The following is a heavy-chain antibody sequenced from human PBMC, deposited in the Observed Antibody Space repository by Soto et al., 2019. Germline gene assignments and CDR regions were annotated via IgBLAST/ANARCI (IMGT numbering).Heavy chain of an antibody. J-gene: IGHJ5*02. CDR3: ARLYSSAWYVGWFDP. V-gene: IGHV3-7*01. Sequence: EVQLVESGGGLVQPGGSLRLSCAASGFTFSSYWMSWVRQAPGKGLEWVANIKQDGSEKFYVDSVKGRFTISRDNAKNSLYLQMNSLRAKDTALYYCARLYSSAWYVGWFDPWGQGTLVTVSS. CDR2: IKQDGSEK. CDR1: GFTFSSYW. D-gene: IGHD6-19*01.